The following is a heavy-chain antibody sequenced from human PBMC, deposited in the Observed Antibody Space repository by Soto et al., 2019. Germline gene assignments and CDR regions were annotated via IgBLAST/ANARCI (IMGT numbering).Heavy chain of an antibody. Sequence: PGGSLRLSCAASGFTFSEYAMSWIRQAPGKGLEWVSVIGGDGGSPNYADSVKGRFTVSRDNSKSTLYLQMDSLRAEDTAVYYCAQASINRNGIYDPFDIWGQGTMVTVS. D-gene: IGHD3-3*01. CDR3: AQASINRNGIYDPFDI. CDR1: GFTFSEYA. J-gene: IGHJ3*02. CDR2: IGGDGGSP. V-gene: IGHV3-23*01.